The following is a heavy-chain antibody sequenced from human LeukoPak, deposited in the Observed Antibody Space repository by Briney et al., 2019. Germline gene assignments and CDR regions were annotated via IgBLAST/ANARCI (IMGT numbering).Heavy chain of an antibody. Sequence: ASVKVSCKASGYTFTSYDINWVRQAPGQGLEWMGWINPNSGGTKYAQKFQGRVTMTRDTSISTAYMELSSLRSEDTAVYYCARGRKRFLEWLSHYYYYMDVWGKGTTVTVSS. V-gene: IGHV1-2*02. CDR3: ARGRKRFLEWLSHYYYYMDV. J-gene: IGHJ6*03. CDR1: GYTFTSYD. CDR2: INPNSGGT. D-gene: IGHD3-3*01.